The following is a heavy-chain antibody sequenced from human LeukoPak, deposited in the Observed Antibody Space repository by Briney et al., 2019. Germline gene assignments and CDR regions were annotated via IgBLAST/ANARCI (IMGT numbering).Heavy chain of an antibody. D-gene: IGHD7-27*01. V-gene: IGHV1-69*06. J-gene: IGHJ4*02. CDR3: ANRYTGDEWYFDY. CDR1: GGTFSSNA. CDR2: IIPIFGTA. Sequence: SVKVSCKASGGTFSSNAFSWVRQAPGQGLEWMGGIIPIFGTANYAQKFQGRVTITADKSTSTAYMELSSLRSEDTAVYYCANRYTGDEWYFDYWGQGTLVTVSS.